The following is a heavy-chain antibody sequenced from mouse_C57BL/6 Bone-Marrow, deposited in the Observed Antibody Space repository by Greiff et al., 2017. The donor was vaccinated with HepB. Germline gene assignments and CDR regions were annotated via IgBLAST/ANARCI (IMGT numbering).Heavy chain of an antibody. Sequence: QVQLQQPGAELVKPGASVKMSCKASGYTFTSYWITWVKQRPGQGLEWIGDIYPGSGSTNYNEKFKSKATLTVDTSSSTAYMQLSSLTSEDSAVYYCASYYGSSRSGYFDYWGQGTTLTVSS. V-gene: IGHV1-55*01. D-gene: IGHD1-1*01. CDR3: ASYYGSSRSGYFDY. CDR1: GYTFTSYW. J-gene: IGHJ2*01. CDR2: IYPGSGST.